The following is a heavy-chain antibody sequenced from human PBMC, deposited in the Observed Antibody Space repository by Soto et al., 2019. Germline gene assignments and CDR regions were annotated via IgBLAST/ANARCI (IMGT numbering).Heavy chain of an antibody. CDR1: GFTLSSYA. CDR2: ISAGGDMT. Sequence: LLESGGHLVQTGGSLRLSCSASGFTLSSYAMSRVRQAPGKGLEWVSSISAGGDMTYNSDTVRGRFTISRDNSNNAMSLPRQNRRIEYKALHYYTRGDRGGSGCPASYSASGWAVGGHWATVTV. J-gene: IGHJ6*02. CDR3: TRGDRGGSGCPASYSASGWAV. D-gene: IGHD3-10*01. V-gene: IGHV3-23*01.